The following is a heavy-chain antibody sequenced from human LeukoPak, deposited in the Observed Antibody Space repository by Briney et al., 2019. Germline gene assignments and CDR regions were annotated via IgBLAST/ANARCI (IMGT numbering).Heavy chain of an antibody. V-gene: IGHV5-51*01. J-gene: IGHJ5*02. Sequence: GESLKISCKGSGYSFTTYWIGWVRQMPGKGLEWMGIIYPGDSDTRYSPSFQGQVTISADRSISTAYLQWSSLKASDTAMYYSARLRQGSTSWYSWFDPWGQGTLVTVSS. D-gene: IGHD6-13*01. CDR1: GYSFTTYW. CDR3: ARLRQGSTSWYSWFDP. CDR2: IYPGDSDT.